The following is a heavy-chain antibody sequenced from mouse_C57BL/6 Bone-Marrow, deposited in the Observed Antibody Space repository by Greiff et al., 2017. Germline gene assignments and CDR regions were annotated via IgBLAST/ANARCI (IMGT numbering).Heavy chain of an antibody. D-gene: IGHD1-1*01. CDR1: GYTFTSYW. Sequence: QVQLQQPGTELVKPGASVKLSCKASGYTFTSYWMHWVKQRPGQGLEWIGNINPGNGGTNYNEKFKSKATLTVDKSSSTAYMQLSSLTSEDSAVYYCARPHHYYGSSMYYFDYWGQGTTLTVSS. V-gene: IGHV1-53*01. CDR3: ARPHHYYGSSMYYFDY. J-gene: IGHJ2*01. CDR2: INPGNGGT.